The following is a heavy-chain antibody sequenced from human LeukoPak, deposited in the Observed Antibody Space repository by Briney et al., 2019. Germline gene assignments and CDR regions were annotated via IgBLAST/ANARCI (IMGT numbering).Heavy chain of an antibody. D-gene: IGHD6-19*01. CDR1: GDSISNYY. CDR3: ARDSSNGWSYDAFDI. Sequence: SETLSLTCTVSGDSISNYYWRWLRQPPGKGLEWIGFIYYSGSTNYNPSLESRVTISVDTSKKQISLKLSAVTAADTAVYYCARDSSNGWSYDAFDIWGQGTMVTVSS. CDR2: IYYSGST. J-gene: IGHJ3*02. V-gene: IGHV4-59*01.